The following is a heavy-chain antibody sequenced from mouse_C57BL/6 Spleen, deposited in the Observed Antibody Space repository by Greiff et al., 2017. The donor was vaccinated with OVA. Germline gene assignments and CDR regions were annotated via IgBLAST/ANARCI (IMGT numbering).Heavy chain of an antibody. D-gene: IGHD1-1*02. CDR3: ARRGSYRAMDY. Sequence: QVQLQQSGAELVKPGASVKMSCKASGYTFTSYWITWVKQRPGQGLEWIGDIYPGSGSTNYNEKFKSKATLTVDTSSSTAYMQLSSLTSEDSAVYYCARRGSYRAMDYWGQGTSVTVSS. CDR2: IYPGSGST. V-gene: IGHV1-55*01. J-gene: IGHJ4*01. CDR1: GYTFTSYW.